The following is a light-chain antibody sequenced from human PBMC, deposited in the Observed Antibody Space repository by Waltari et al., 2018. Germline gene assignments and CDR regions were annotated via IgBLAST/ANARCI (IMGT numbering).Light chain of an antibody. V-gene: IGKV4-1*01. Sequence: IVMTQSPDSLSLSLGERDTINCRSSQTVFSSPNIRNFLGWYQLRPGQSPKLLVYCASSRATGVPARFCGSGSGTNFSLTISSLEPEDCAVYYCQQYDSSPLTFGGGTKVEIK. CDR1: QTVFSSPNIRNF. CDR2: CAS. CDR3: QQYDSSPLT. J-gene: IGKJ4*02.